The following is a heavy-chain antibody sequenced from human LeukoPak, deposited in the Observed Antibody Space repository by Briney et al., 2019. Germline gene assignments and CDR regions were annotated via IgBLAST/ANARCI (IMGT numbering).Heavy chain of an antibody. D-gene: IGHD3-22*01. CDR2: INPNSGGT. CDR1: GYTFTGYY. CDR3: ARGYDSSGYVYFDY. Sequence: ASVKVSCKASGYTFTGYYMHWVRQAPGQGLEGMGWINPNSGGTNYAQQFQGWVTMTRDTSISIAYMELGRLRSDDTAVYYCARGYDSSGYVYFDYWGQGTLVTVSS. V-gene: IGHV1-2*04. J-gene: IGHJ4*02.